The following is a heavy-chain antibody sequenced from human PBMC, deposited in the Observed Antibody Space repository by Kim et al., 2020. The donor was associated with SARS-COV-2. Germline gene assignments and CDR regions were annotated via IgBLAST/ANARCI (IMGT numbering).Heavy chain of an antibody. CDR2: IYYSGST. J-gene: IGHJ6*01. V-gene: IGHV4-59*13. CDR1: GGSISSYY. CDR3: ARKYSSGWYDYYYGMDV. Sequence: SETLSLTCTVSGGSISSYYWSWIRQPPGKGLEWIGYIYYSGSTNYNPSLKSRVTISVDTSKNQFSLKLSSVTAADTAVYYCARKYSSGWYDYYYGMDVWG. D-gene: IGHD6-19*01.